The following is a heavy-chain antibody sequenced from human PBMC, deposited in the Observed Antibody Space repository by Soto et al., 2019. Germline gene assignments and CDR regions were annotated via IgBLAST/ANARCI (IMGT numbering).Heavy chain of an antibody. CDR3: AKDRIAVAGGASDY. V-gene: IGHV3-23*01. Sequence: EVQLLESGGGLLQPGGSRRLSFAAPGFTFSSYALSWVRKAPGKGLEWVSAISGSGGSTYYADSVKGRFTISRDNSKNTLYLQMNSLRAEDTAVYYCAKDRIAVAGGASDYWGQGTLVTVSS. J-gene: IGHJ4*02. D-gene: IGHD6-19*01. CDR2: ISGSGGST. CDR1: GFTFSSYA.